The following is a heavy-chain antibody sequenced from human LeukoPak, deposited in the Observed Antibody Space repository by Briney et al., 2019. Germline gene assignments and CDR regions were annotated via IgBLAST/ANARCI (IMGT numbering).Heavy chain of an antibody. CDR2: VFYSGTT. V-gene: IGHV4-59*08. CDR1: GASVTSDY. J-gene: IGHJ5*02. Sequence: SQTLSLTCIVSGASVTSDYWSWIRQPPGKGLEWIGNVFYSGTTDYNPSLKSRVTISGDTSKNQFSLKLSSVTAADTAVYYCARRGYCSSTSCYEYWFDPWGQGTLVTVSS. D-gene: IGHD2-2*01. CDR3: ARRGYCSSTSCYEYWFDP.